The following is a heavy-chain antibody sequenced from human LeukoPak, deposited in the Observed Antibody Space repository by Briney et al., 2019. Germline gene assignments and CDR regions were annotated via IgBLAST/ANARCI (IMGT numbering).Heavy chain of an antibody. Sequence: SVKVSCKASGGTFSSYAISWVRQAPGQGLEWMGGIIPIFGTASYAQKFQGRVTMTRDTSTSTVYMELSSLRSEDTAVYYCARGFVAASDFDYWGQGTLVTVSS. J-gene: IGHJ4*02. CDR2: IIPIFGTA. CDR3: ARGFVAASDFDY. V-gene: IGHV1-69*05. D-gene: IGHD6-25*01. CDR1: GGTFSSYA.